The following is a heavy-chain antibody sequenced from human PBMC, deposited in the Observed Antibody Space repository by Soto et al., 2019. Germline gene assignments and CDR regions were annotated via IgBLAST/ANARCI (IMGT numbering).Heavy chain of an antibody. D-gene: IGHD5-18*01. Sequence: PSETLSLTCTVSGASVSTGAYYWGWVRQRPGKGLEWVGYIYESGYTYYNTSLKSRLTLSLDRSNNQFSLGLTSVTAADTAVYYCERALRHTAMVYPWFDPWGQGTLVTVSS. CDR2: IYESGYT. J-gene: IGHJ5*02. CDR1: GASVSTGAYY. V-gene: IGHV4-31*03. CDR3: ERALRHTAMVYPWFDP.